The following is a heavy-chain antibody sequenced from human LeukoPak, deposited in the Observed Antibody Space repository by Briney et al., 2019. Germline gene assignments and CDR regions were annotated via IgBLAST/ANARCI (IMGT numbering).Heavy chain of an antibody. V-gene: IGHV4-39*01. CDR1: GDSFSSVTDY. J-gene: IGHJ5*02. CDR3: ARQGYCAGVNCYRWFDP. CDR2: INYSGNT. Sequence: PSETLSLTCTVSGDSFSSVTDYWAWIRQPPGEGLEWIGTINYSGNTYYNSSLKSRVTMSVDTSKNQFSLNLNSVTAADTAVYYCARQGYCAGVNCYRWFDPWGQGTLVTVSS. D-gene: IGHD2-8*02.